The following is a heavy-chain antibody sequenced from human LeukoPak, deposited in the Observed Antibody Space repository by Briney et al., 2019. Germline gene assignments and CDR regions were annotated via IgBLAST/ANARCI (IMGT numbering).Heavy chain of an antibody. J-gene: IGHJ4*02. CDR2: ISNNGGYT. D-gene: IGHD2-15*01. Sequence: GSLRLSCAASGFTFSSSAMSWVRQAPAKGLEWVSAISNNGGYTYYADSVQGRFTISRDNSKSTLCLQMNSLRAEDTAVYYCAKQLGYCSDGSCYFPYWGQGTLVTVSS. V-gene: IGHV3-23*01. CDR3: AKQLGYCSDGSCYFPY. CDR1: GFTFSSSA.